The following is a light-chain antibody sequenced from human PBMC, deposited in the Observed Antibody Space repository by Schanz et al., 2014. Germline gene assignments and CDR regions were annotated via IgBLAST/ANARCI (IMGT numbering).Light chain of an antibody. CDR2: DAS. J-gene: IGKJ1*01. V-gene: IGKV3-11*01. Sequence: EIVLTQSPATLSLSPGERATLSCRASQSVGSQLDWHQQKPGQAPRLLIYDASNRAAGIPARFSGSGSGTDFTLTISRLETEDFAVYYCQQYKSWPPTLTFGQGTRVEIK. CDR1: QSVGSQ. CDR3: QQYKSWPPTLT.